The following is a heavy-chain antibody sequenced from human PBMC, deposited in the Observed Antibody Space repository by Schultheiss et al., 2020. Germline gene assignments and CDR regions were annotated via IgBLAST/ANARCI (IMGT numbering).Heavy chain of an antibody. J-gene: IGHJ4*02. V-gene: IGHV1-2*02. CDR3: ARNNWGFDY. D-gene: IGHD7-27*01. Sequence: ASVKVSCNVVGYTFTAYYMHWVRQAPGQGLEWMGWINPNSGGTNYAQKFQGRVTMTRDTSITTSYMEVTSLTSDDTAVYYCARNNWGFDYWGQGTLVTVSA. CDR1: GYTFTAYY. CDR2: INPNSGGT.